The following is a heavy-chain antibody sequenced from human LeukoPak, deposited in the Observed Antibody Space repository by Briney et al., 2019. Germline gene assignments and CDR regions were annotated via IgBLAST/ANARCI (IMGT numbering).Heavy chain of an antibody. CDR2: IHYNGST. D-gene: IGHD5-18*01. J-gene: IGHJ4*02. V-gene: IGHV4-39*01. CDR1: GFNVRTNY. CDR3: ARCGYSYGRGPGLDY. Sequence: NPGGSLRLSCAVSGFNVRTNYMSWVRQAPGKGLEWIGSIHYNGSTYKNPSLKSPITMSVDTSKNQFSLKLSSVTAADTAVYYCARCGYSYGRGPGLDYWGQGTLVTVSS.